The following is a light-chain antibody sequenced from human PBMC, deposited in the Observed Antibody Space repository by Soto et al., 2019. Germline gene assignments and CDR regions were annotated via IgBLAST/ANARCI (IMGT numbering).Light chain of an antibody. V-gene: IGKV3-20*01. CDR1: QSVSSIY. CDR3: QQYGSSSWT. CDR2: GAS. Sequence: EIVLTQSPGTLSLSPGERATLSCRASQSVSSIYLAWYQHKPGQAPRLLIYGASSRATGIPDRFSGSRSGTDFTLTISRLEPEDVAVYYCQQYGSSSWTFGRGTTVEIK. J-gene: IGKJ1*01.